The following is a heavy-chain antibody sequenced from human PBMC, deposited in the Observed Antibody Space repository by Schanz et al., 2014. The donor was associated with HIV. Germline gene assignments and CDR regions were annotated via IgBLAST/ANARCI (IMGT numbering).Heavy chain of an antibody. CDR3: AKPEYDSRGNSQSHFDY. D-gene: IGHD3-22*01. CDR1: GFTFDNYG. Sequence: VQLVESGGGLVQPGGSLRLSCAASGFTFDNYGMHWVRQAPGKGLEWVAVISYDGRNKYFADSVKGRFTMSRDNSKNTLYLQMTTLRIDDTAVYYCAKPEYDSRGNSQSHFDYWGQGTLVTVSS. CDR2: ISYDGRNK. J-gene: IGHJ4*02. V-gene: IGHV3-30*18.